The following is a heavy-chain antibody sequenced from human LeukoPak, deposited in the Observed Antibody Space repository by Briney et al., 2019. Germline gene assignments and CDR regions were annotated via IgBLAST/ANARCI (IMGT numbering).Heavy chain of an antibody. CDR2: FDPEDGET. V-gene: IGHV1-24*01. CDR1: GYTLTELS. D-gene: IGHD3-22*01. J-gene: IGHJ4*02. CDR3: GTGLYYYDTRSY. Sequence: GASVKVSCKVSGYTLTELSMHWVRQAPGKGLEWMGGFDPEDGETIYAQKFQGRVTMTEDISTDTAYMELSSLRSEDTAVYYCGTGLYYYDTRSYWGQGTLVTVSS.